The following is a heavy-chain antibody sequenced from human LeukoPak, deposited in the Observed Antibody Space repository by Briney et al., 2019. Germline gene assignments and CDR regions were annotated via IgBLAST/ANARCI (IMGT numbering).Heavy chain of an antibody. V-gene: IGHV3-21*04. Sequence: PGGSLRLSCAASGFTFSSYSMNWVRQAPGKGLEWASSISSSSSYIYYADSVKGRFTISRDNAKNSLYLQMNSLRAEDTAVYYCARNRDGYNSFDYWGQGTLVTVSS. J-gene: IGHJ4*02. CDR2: ISSSSSYI. D-gene: IGHD5-24*01. CDR3: ARNRDGYNSFDY. CDR1: GFTFSSYS.